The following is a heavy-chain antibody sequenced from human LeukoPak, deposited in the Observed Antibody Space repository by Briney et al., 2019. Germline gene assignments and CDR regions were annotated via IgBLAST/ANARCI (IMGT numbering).Heavy chain of an antibody. CDR1: GFTFNTYG. CDR2: IRYNRNDN. J-gene: IGHJ6*03. D-gene: IGHD4-17*01. Sequence: GGSLRLSCAASGFTFNTYGLHWVRQAPGKGLEWVAFIRYNRNDNYYTDSVKGRFTISRDNSKNTLYLQMNSLRAEDTAVYYCAKDGPYGDYLSLLSHYYYYMDVWGKGTTVTISS. V-gene: IGHV3-30*02. CDR3: AKDGPYGDYLSLLSHYYYYMDV.